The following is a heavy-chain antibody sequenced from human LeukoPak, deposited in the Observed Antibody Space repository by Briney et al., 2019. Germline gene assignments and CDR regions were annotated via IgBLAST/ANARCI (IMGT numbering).Heavy chain of an antibody. V-gene: IGHV1-46*01. CDR2: INPSGGST. CDR1: GYTFTIYY. Sequence: ASVKVSCKASGYTFTIYYIHWVRQAPGQGLEWMGLINPSGGSTNYAQKFQGRVTMTRDTSTSTVYMELSSLRSEDTAVYYCARGPSITMVRGEQWYYYMDVWGKGTTVTISS. D-gene: IGHD3-10*01. J-gene: IGHJ6*03. CDR3: ARGPSITMVRGEQWYYYMDV.